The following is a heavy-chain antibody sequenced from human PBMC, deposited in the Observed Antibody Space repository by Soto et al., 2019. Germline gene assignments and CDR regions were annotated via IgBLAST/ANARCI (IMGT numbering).Heavy chain of an antibody. CDR3: ARLPPEHYYVSGTPYYCGMDV. J-gene: IGHJ6*04. D-gene: IGHD3-10*01. CDR2: IYPGDSDT. CDR1: GYSFASYW. Sequence: GESLKISCKGSGYSFASYWIAWVRQMPGKGLEWMGIIYPGDSDTRYSPSFQGQVTISADKSISTAYLQWSSLKASDTAMYYWARLPPEHYYVSGTPYYCGMDVGGKGTRVTVSS. V-gene: IGHV5-51*01.